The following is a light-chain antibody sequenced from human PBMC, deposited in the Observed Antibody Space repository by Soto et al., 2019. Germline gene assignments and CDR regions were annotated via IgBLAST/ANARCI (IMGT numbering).Light chain of an antibody. CDR1: SSDVGGYKF. CDR2: EVS. CDR3: CSYAGFYTSV. V-gene: IGLV2-11*01. J-gene: IGLJ1*01. Sequence: QSALTQPRSVSGSPGQSVTISCTGTSSDVGGYKFVSWYQQHPGKAPKFMIYEVSKRPSGVPDRFSGSKSGYTAFLTISGLQAEDEADYYCCSYAGFYTSVFGTGTKLTVL.